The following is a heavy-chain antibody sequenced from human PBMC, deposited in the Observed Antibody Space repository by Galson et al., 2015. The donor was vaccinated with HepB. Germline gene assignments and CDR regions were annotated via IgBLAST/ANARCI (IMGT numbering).Heavy chain of an antibody. D-gene: IGHD3-22*01. CDR1: GDSVSSSTAA. CDR2: TYYRSKWYN. Sequence: CAISGDSVSSSTAAWNWIRQSPSRGLEWLGRTYYRSKWYNAYAVAVNSRITINPDTSKNQFSLQLSSVTPDDTAVYYCARDSFYDNTGYPVPRNFGVDVWGQETTVTVSS. J-gene: IGHJ6*02. V-gene: IGHV6-1*01. CDR3: ARDSFYDNTGYPVPRNFGVDV.